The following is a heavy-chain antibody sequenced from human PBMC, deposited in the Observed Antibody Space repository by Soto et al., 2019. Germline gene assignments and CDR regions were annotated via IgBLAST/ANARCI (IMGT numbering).Heavy chain of an antibody. D-gene: IGHD5-18*01. V-gene: IGHV3-30-3*01. CDR1: GFTFSSYA. J-gene: IGHJ4*02. CDR3: ARDPEAMADFDY. Sequence: ESGGGVVQPGRSLRLSCAASGFTFSSYAMHWVRQAPGKGLEWVAVISYDGSNKYYADSVKGRFTISRDNSKNTLYLQMNSLRAEDTAVYYCARDPEAMADFDYWGQGTLVTVSS. CDR2: ISYDGSNK.